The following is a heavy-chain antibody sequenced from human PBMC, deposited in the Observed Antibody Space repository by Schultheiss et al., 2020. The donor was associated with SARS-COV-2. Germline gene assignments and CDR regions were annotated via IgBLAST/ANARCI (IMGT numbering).Heavy chain of an antibody. CDR3: ARARDSSGYFHDAFDI. J-gene: IGHJ3*02. V-gene: IGHV4-59*01. Sequence: SETLSLTCTVSGGSISSYYWSWIRQPPGKGLEWIGYIYYSGSTNYNPSLKSRVTISVDTSKNQFSLKLSSVTAADTAVYYCARARDSSGYFHDAFDIWGQGTMVTVSS. D-gene: IGHD3-22*01. CDR1: GGSISSYY. CDR2: IYYSGST.